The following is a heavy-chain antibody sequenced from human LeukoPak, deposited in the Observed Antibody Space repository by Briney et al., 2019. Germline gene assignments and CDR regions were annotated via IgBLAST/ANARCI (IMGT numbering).Heavy chain of an antibody. D-gene: IGHD6-19*01. CDR2: VYYSGST. J-gene: IGHJ4*02. V-gene: IGHV4-59*08. CDR1: GGSLSSYY. CDR3: ARRHSSGWDFDY. Sequence: SETLSLTCTVSGGSLSSYYWSWIRQPPGTGLEWIGYVYYSGSTNYNPSLKSRVTISVDTSKNQFSLKLSSVTAADTAVYYCARRHSSGWDFDYWGQGTLVTVSS.